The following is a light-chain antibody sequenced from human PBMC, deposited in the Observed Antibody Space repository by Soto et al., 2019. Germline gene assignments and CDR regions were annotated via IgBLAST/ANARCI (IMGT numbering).Light chain of an antibody. CDR2: AAS. Sequence: DIQMTQSPSSLSASVGDRVTITCRASQGIRNDLGWYQQKPGKAPKRLIYAASSLQSGVSSRFSGRGSGTEFSLSVSSLQPEDFAAYYYLRPNSYPQTFGQGTKLEVK. CDR3: LRPNSYPQT. J-gene: IGKJ2*01. CDR1: QGIRND. V-gene: IGKV1-17*01.